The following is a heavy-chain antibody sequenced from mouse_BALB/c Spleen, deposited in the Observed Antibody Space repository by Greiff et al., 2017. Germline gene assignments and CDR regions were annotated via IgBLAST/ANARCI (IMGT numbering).Heavy chain of an antibody. J-gene: IGHJ3*01. V-gene: IGHV5-4*02. D-gene: IGHD2-1*01. CDR1: GFTFSDYY. Sequence: EVNLVESGGGLVKPGGSLKLSCAASGFTFSDYYMYWVRQTPEKRLEWVATISDGGSYTYYPDSVKGRFTISRDNAKNNLYLQMSSLKSEDTAMYYCARDAGGNYPLAYWGQGTLVTVSA. CDR3: ARDAGGNYPLAY. CDR2: ISDGGSYT.